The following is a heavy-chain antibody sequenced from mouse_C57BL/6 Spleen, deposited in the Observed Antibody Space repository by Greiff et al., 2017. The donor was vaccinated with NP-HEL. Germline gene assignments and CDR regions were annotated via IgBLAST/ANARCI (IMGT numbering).Heavy chain of an antibody. CDR3: AREERAYYGSSYVFDY. CDR1: GYTFTSYW. V-gene: IGHV1-52*01. CDR2: IDPSDSET. D-gene: IGHD1-1*01. Sequence: QVQLQQPGAELVRPGSSVKLSCKASGYTFTSYWMHWVKQRPIQGLEWIGNIDPSDSETHYNQKFKDKATLTVDKSSSTAYMQLSSLTSEDSAVYYCAREERAYYGSSYVFDYWGQGTTLTVSS. J-gene: IGHJ2*01.